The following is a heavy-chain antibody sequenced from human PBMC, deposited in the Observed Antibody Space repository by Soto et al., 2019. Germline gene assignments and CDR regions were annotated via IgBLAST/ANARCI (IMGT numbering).Heavy chain of an antibody. V-gene: IGHV4-30-2*01. CDR3: ARAYSDYASDY. CDR2: IYHSGST. J-gene: IGHJ4*02. Sequence: PSETLSLTCDVSGDSISSGGYSWSWIRQPAGKGLEWIGYIYHSGSTYYNPSLKSRVTISVDRSKNQFSLKLNSVSAADTAVYYCARAYSDYASDYWGQGTLVTVSS. CDR1: GDSISSGGYS. D-gene: IGHD3-16*01.